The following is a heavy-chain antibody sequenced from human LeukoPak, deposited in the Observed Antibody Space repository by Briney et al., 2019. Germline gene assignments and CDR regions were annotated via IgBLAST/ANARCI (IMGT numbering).Heavy chain of an antibody. Sequence: GGSLRLSCAASGFTFSSYGMHWVRQAPGKGLEWVAVISYDGSNKYYADSVKGRFTISRDNSKNTLYLQMNSLRAEDTAVYYCAKKGAHGGAYYFDYWGQGTLVTVSS. V-gene: IGHV3-30*18. CDR3: AKKGAHGGAYYFDY. CDR1: GFTFSSYG. CDR2: ISYDGSNK. J-gene: IGHJ4*02. D-gene: IGHD2-15*01.